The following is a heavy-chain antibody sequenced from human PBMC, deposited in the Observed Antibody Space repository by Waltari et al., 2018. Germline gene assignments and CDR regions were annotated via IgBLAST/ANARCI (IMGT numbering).Heavy chain of an antibody. CDR3: AREKKGGYFDY. D-gene: IGHD3-22*01. CDR1: YY. V-gene: IGHV1-46*01. J-gene: IGHJ4*02. CDR2: IRPSGDST. Sequence: YYARWMRQAPGQGRQWMGLIRPSGDSTNYAQKFRGRVSMTRDTSTSTVYMELGSLTSEDTAVYYCAREKKGGYFDYWGQGTPVTVSS.